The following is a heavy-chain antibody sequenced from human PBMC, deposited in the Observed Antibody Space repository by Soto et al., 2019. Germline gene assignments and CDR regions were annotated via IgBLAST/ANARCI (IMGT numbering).Heavy chain of an antibody. Sequence: GGSLRLSCAASGFTFSTYAMSWVRQAPGKGLEWVSSINSGGGGTFYSDSVKGRFTISRDNSKNTLYLQINSLRAEDTAVYYCAKRGTYYFDYWGQGALVTAPQ. J-gene: IGHJ4*02. D-gene: IGHD2-15*01. CDR2: INSGGGGT. CDR3: AKRGTYYFDY. V-gene: IGHV3-23*01. CDR1: GFTFSTYA.